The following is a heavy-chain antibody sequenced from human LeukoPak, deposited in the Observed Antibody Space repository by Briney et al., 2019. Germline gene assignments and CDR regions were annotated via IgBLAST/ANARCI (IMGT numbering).Heavy chain of an antibody. J-gene: IGHJ4*02. CDR3: ARLVGAATDPFDY. CDR1: GXSISNRSYY. Sequence: SETLSLTCTVSGXSISNRSYYWGWIRQPPGKGLEWIASIYYSGSTYYNPSLKSRVTISIDTSKNQFSVKLSSVTAADTAVYYCARLVGAATDPFDYWGQGTLVTVSS. D-gene: IGHD1-26*01. CDR2: IYYSGST. V-gene: IGHV4-39*01.